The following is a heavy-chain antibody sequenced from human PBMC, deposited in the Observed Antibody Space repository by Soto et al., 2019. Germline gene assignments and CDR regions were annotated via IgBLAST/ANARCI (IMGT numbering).Heavy chain of an antibody. V-gene: IGHV3-7*01. Sequence: GGSLRLSCAASGFTFSNYWMNWVRQAPGKGLEWVANINEDGSEKYYVDSAKGRFTISRDNAKNTLYLQMNSLRAEDTAVYYCARRRVFSGSYYNVGAIDIWGQGTMVTVSS. J-gene: IGHJ3*02. CDR1: GFTFSNYW. CDR2: INEDGSEK. CDR3: ARRRVFSGSYYNVGAIDI. D-gene: IGHD3-10*01.